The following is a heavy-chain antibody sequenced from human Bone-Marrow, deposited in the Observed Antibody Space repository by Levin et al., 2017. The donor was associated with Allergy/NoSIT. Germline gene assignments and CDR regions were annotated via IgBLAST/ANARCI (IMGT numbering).Heavy chain of an antibody. CDR3: ARETGEAFDI. Sequence: GGSLRLSCAASGFTFGTYSMNWVRQAPGKGLEWVSSIGSSSSSIYYADSVKGRFTISRDNAKNSLYLQMNSLRAEDAAVYYCARETGEAFDIWGQGTMVTVSS. D-gene: IGHD3-16*01. CDR2: IGSSSSSI. CDR1: GFTFGTYS. V-gene: IGHV3-21*01. J-gene: IGHJ3*02.